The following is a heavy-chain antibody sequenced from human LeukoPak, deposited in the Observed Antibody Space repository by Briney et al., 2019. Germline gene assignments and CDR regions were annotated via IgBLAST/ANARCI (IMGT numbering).Heavy chain of an antibody. CDR2: VNTYSGDT. J-gene: IGHJ4*02. V-gene: IGHV1-18*01. Sequence: ASVRVSCKASGYTFGSYSINWVRQAPGQGLAWLGWVNTYSGDTKYSQKFQGRGTLTTDSSTGTAYMELTRLRSDDTAIYFCARGRAAADDFDLWGQGTPVTVSS. D-gene: IGHD6-13*01. CDR3: ARGRAAADDFDL. CDR1: GYTFGSYS.